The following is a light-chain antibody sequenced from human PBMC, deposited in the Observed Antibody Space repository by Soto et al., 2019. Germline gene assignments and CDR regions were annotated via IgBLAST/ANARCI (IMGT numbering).Light chain of an antibody. J-gene: IGLJ2*01. V-gene: IGLV2-11*01. CDR2: DVS. CDR1: SSDVGGYNY. Sequence: QSALTQPRSVSVSPGQSVTISCTGTSSDVGGYNYVSWYQQHPGKAPKFMIYDVSKRPSGVPDRFSGSKSGNTASLTISGLQAEDEAVYYCCSYAGSYTPVVFGGGTKLTVL. CDR3: CSYAGSYTPVV.